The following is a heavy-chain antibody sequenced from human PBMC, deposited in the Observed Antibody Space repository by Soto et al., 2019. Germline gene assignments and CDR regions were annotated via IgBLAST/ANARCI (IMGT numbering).Heavy chain of an antibody. CDR3: ARHIEAGIAANNAFDI. Sequence: PSETLSLTCTVSVGSISSSSYYWGWIRQPPGKGLEWIGSIYYSGSTYYNPSLKSRVTISVDTSKNQFSLKLSSVTAADTAVYYCARHIEAGIAANNAFDIWGQGTMVTVSS. J-gene: IGHJ3*02. CDR2: IYYSGST. D-gene: IGHD6-13*01. V-gene: IGHV4-39*01. CDR1: VGSISSSSYY.